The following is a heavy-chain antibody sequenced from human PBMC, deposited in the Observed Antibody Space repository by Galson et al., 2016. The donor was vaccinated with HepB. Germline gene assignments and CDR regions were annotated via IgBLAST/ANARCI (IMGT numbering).Heavy chain of an antibody. V-gene: IGHV3-30*18. CDR1: GFTLNAYA. J-gene: IGHJ6*02. D-gene: IGHD2-21*02. CDR2: ISYDGINE. CDR3: AKIFCAGACYRPNSYYAMDV. Sequence: LRLSCATSGFTLNAYAMHWVRQSPGKGLEWVALISYDGINEYYADSVKGRFTISRDNSKKTLYLQINSLRTEDTADYYCAKIFCAGACYRPNSYYAMDVWGQGTTVTVSS.